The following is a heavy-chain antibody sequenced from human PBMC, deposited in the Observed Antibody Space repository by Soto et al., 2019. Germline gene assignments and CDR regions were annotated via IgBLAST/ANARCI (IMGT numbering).Heavy chain of an antibody. D-gene: IGHD2-15*01. V-gene: IGHV1-69*02. CDR2: IIPILGIA. CDR1: GGTFSSYT. Sequence: SVKVSCKASGGTFSSYTISWVRQAPGQGLEWMGRIIPILGIANYAQKFQGRVTITADKSTSTAYMELSSLRSEDTAVYYCARGYCSGGSCAVDAFDIWGQGTMVTVSS. CDR3: ARGYCSGGSCAVDAFDI. J-gene: IGHJ3*02.